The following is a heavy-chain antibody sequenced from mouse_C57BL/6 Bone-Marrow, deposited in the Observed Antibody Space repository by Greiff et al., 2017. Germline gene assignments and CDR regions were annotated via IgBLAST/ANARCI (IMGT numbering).Heavy chain of an antibody. CDR1: GFTFSSYA. J-gene: IGHJ1*03. CDR3: TIDPLYDYVDWYFDV. V-gene: IGHV5-9-1*02. CDR2: ISSGGDYI. Sequence: EVHLVESGEGLVKPGGSLKLSCAASGFTFSSYAMSWVRQTPEKRLEWVAYISSGGDYIYYADTVKGRFTISRDTARNTLYLQMSSLKSEDTAMYYCTIDPLYDYVDWYFDVWGTGTTVTVSS. D-gene: IGHD2-4*01.